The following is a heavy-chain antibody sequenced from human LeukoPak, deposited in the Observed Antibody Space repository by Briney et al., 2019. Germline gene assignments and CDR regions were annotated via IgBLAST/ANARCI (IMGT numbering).Heavy chain of an antibody. CDR1: GGSFSGYY. V-gene: IGHV4-34*01. CDR3: ARLPSIALQDAFAI. J-gene: IGHJ3*02. Sequence: SETLSLTCGVYGGSFSGYYWSWIRQPPGKGLEWIGEINHSGSTNYNPSLKSRVTISVDTAKNQFSLNLSSVTPAATAVYSCARLPSIALQDAFAIWGQRTMVTVPS. CDR2: INHSGST. D-gene: IGHD2/OR15-2a*01.